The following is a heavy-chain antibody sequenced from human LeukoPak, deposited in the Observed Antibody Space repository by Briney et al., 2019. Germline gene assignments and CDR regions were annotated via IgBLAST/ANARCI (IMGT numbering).Heavy chain of an antibody. V-gene: IGHV3-9*01. CDR3: AKSIGRAGVRSFDY. CDR1: GFTFDDYA. CDR2: ISWNSGSI. Sequence: QPGRSLRLSCAAPGFTFDDYAMHWVRQAPGKGLEWVSGISWNSGSIGYADSVKGRFTISRDNAKNSLYLQMNSLRAEDTALYYCAKSIGRAGVRSFDYWGQGTLVTVSS. J-gene: IGHJ4*02. D-gene: IGHD3-10*01.